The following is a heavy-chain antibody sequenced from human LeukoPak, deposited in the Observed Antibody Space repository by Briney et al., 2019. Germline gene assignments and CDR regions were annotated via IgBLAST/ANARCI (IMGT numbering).Heavy chain of an antibody. CDR1: GYTFTSYG. D-gene: IGHD1-26*01. J-gene: IGHJ4*02. Sequence: GASVKVSCKASGYTFTSYGISWVRQAPGQGLEWMGWINTNTGNPTYAQGFTGRFVFSLDTSVSTAYLQISSLKAEDTAVYYCARDQRAGATGLDYWGQGTLVTVSS. V-gene: IGHV7-4-1*02. CDR3: ARDQRAGATGLDY. CDR2: INTNTGNP.